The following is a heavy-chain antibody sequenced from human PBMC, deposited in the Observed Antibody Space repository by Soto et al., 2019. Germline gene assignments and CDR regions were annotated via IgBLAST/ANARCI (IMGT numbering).Heavy chain of an antibody. CDR2: IWYDGSNK. CDR1: GFTFSSYG. D-gene: IGHD2-2*01. Sequence: QVQLVESGGGVVQPGRSLRLSCAASGFTFSSYGMHWVRQAPGKGLEWVAVIWYDGSNKYYADSVKGRFTISRDNSKNTLYLKMNSLRAEDTAVYYCAREYVVVVPAAKREYSYYYYMDVWGKGTTVTVSS. V-gene: IGHV3-33*01. CDR3: AREYVVVVPAAKREYSYYYYMDV. J-gene: IGHJ6*03.